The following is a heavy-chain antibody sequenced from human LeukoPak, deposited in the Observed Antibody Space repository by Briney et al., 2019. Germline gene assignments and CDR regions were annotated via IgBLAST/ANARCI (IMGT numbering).Heavy chain of an antibody. V-gene: IGHV3-23*01. CDR1: GFTFSSYA. CDR2: ISGSGGST. J-gene: IGHJ4*02. Sequence: GGSLRLSCAASGFTFSSYAMSWVRQAPGKGLEWVSAISGSGGSTYYADSVKGRFTISRDNSKNTLYLQMNSLRAEDTAVYYCAKIGTIAAAGTGGKYYFDYWGQGTLVTVSS. CDR3: AKIGTIAAAGTGGKYYFDY. D-gene: IGHD6-13*01.